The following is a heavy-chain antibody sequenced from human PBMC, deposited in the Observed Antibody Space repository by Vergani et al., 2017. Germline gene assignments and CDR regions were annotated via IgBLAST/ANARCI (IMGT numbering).Heavy chain of an antibody. CDR3: ARSRIYYGAGSPDY. Sequence: QVKLQESGPGPVKPSETLSLTCTVSGASVNSSYWSWIRQPPGKVLEWMGYVSFRGDTLYDPSVKGRMTISLNTSSNQFSLYLTSVTAADTAVYYCARSRIYYGAGSPDYWGQGTLVTVSS. J-gene: IGHJ4*02. CDR2: VSFRGDT. CDR1: GASVNSSY. V-gene: IGHV4-59*02. D-gene: IGHD3-10*01.